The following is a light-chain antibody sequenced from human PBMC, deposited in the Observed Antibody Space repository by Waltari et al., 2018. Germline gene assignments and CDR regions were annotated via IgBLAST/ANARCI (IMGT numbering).Light chain of an antibody. CDR3: QQRSNWPSIT. Sequence: EFVLTPSPATLSLSPCERSPPSCRASQSVSSYLAWYQQKPGQAPRLLIYDASNRATGIPARFSGSGSGTDFTLTISSLEPEDFAVYYCQQRSNWPSITFGQGTRLEIK. CDR2: DAS. CDR1: QSVSSY. V-gene: IGKV3-11*01. J-gene: IGKJ5*01.